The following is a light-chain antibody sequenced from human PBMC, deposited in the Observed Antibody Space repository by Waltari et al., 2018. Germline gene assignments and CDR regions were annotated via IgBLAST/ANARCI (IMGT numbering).Light chain of an antibody. CDR3: QSADSSGPSVV. CDR1: LLEKQY. Sequence: SYELTQPSSMSVSPGQTARITCPGHLLEKQYDYWYQQKPGQAPILVVFKDNERPSGIPERFSGSSSGTTVTLTISGVQAEDEADYYCQSADSSGPSVVFGGGTKLT. V-gene: IGLV3-25*03. J-gene: IGLJ2*01. CDR2: KDN.